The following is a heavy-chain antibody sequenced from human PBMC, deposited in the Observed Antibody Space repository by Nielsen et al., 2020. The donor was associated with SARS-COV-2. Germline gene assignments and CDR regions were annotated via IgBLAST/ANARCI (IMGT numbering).Heavy chain of an antibody. CDR1: GFTFSDYA. CDR3: TESSGGSLGAFDY. J-gene: IGHJ4*02. D-gene: IGHD6-19*01. Sequence: GGSLRLSCAASGFTFSDYAVHWVRQAPGKGLEWVAVISFDGSQKYYADSVKGRFTIDRDNSKNTLYLQLNSLRPEDTAVYYCTESSGGSLGAFDYWGQGTMVTVSS. CDR2: ISFDGSQK. V-gene: IGHV3-30-3*01.